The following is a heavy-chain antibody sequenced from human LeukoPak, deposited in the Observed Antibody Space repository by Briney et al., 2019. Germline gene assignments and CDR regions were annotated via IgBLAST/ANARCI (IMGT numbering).Heavy chain of an antibody. CDR1: GFTFSSYW. CDR3: ARVGSTDSPHAFDI. CDR2: INSDGRMT. Sequence: GGSLRVSCAASGFTFSSYWMDWVRQAPGEGLVWVSGINSDGRMTRYAESVKGRFTISRDNAKNTLYLQMNSLRAEDTSVYYCARVGSTDSPHAFDIWGQGTMVTVSS. V-gene: IGHV3-74*01. J-gene: IGHJ3*02. D-gene: IGHD2-21*02.